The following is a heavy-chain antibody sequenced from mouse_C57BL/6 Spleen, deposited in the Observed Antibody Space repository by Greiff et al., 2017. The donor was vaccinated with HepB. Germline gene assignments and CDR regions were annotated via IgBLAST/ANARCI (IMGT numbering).Heavy chain of an antibody. Sequence: EVNVVESGGGLVKPGGSLKLSCAASGFTFSDYGMHWVRQAPEKGLEWVAYISSGSSTIYYADTVKGRFTISRDNAKNTLFLQMTSLRSEDTAMYYCARGDYYGSRWYFDVWGTGTTVTVSS. V-gene: IGHV5-17*01. CDR3: ARGDYYGSRWYFDV. J-gene: IGHJ1*03. CDR2: ISSGSSTI. D-gene: IGHD1-1*01. CDR1: GFTFSDYG.